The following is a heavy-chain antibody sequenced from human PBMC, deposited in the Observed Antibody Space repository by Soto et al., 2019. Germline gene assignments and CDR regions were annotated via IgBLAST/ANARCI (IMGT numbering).Heavy chain of an antibody. Sequence: PGGSLRLSCHVSGFTFGNYYMSWIRQAPGKGLESISYISSRGVTIYYADSVKGRFTISKDNAKNSLFLQMDSLRAEDTAVYYCARVTASGWFVNGRDYFDHWGQGTLVTVSS. J-gene: IGHJ4*02. CDR3: ARVTASGWFVNGRDYFDH. V-gene: IGHV3-11*01. D-gene: IGHD6-19*01. CDR1: GFTFGNYY. CDR2: ISSRGVTI.